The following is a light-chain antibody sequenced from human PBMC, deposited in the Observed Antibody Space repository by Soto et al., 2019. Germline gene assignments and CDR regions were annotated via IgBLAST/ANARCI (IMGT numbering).Light chain of an antibody. CDR3: QQVKSYPRT. V-gene: IGKV1-9*01. CDR1: QAIINN. J-gene: IGKJ4*01. Sequence: IRLTQSPFFLSASVGDSVTITCRASQAIINNLAWYQQKPGKTPKLLIYQESTLQSGVPSRFSGSKSGTQFTLTIDSLQPEDFATYYCQQVKSYPRTFGGGTKVEIK. CDR2: QES.